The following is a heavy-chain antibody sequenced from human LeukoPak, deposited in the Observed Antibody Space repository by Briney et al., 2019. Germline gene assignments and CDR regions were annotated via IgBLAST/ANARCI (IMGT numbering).Heavy chain of an antibody. J-gene: IGHJ4*02. CDR3: ARDPIPLSGWPGEYYFDY. V-gene: IGHV1-69*01. D-gene: IGHD6-19*01. CDR1: GGTFSSYA. Sequence: SVKVSCKASGGTFSSYAISWVRQAPGQGLEWMGGIIPIFGTANYAQKFQGRVTITADESTSTAYMELSSLRSEDTAVYYCARDPIPLSGWPGEYYFDYWGQGTLVTVSS. CDR2: IIPIFGTA.